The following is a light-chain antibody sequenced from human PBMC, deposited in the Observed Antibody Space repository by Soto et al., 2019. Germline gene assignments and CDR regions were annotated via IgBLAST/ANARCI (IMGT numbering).Light chain of an antibody. Sequence: EIVLTQSPGTLSLSPGERATLSCRASQSVSSSYLAWYQQKPGQAPRLLIYGASSRATGIPDRFSGSGSGTDFTLTISRLEPEDFAVNYYQQYGSSPRFTFGPGTKVDIK. CDR2: GAS. J-gene: IGKJ3*01. CDR1: QSVSSSY. V-gene: IGKV3-20*01. CDR3: QQYGSSPRFT.